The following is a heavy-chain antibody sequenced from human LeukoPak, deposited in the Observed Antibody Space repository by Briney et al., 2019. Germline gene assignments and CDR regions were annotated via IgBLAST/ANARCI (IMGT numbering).Heavy chain of an antibody. CDR1: GYIFTVYY. Sequence: ASVTVSCKASGYIFTVYYMHWVRQAPGQGLEWMGWINLNSGGTNYAQKFQGGVTLTRDTSINTAYMELSRLKSDDTAVYYCASWADRNAPVAVFDYWGQGTLVAVSS. D-gene: IGHD2-21*01. J-gene: IGHJ4*02. V-gene: IGHV1-2*02. CDR3: ASWADRNAPVAVFDY. CDR2: INLNSGGT.